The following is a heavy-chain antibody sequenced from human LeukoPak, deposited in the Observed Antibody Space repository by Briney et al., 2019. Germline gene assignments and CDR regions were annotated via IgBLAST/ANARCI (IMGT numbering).Heavy chain of an antibody. CDR1: GFTFSSHG. CDR2: IYRGGNT. D-gene: IGHD4/OR15-4a*01. J-gene: IGHJ4*02. CDR3: TTFFYGGNPGGSVSY. V-gene: IGHV3-53*01. Sequence: GGSLRLSCAASGFTFSSHGINWVRQAPGKGLEWVSVIYRGGNTYYADPVKGRFTISRDTSKNTVYLQMNNLRAEDTAVYYCTTFFYGGNPGGSVSYWGQGTLVTVSS.